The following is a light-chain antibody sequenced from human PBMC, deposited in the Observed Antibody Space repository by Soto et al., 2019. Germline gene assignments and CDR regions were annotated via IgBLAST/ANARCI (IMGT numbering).Light chain of an antibody. V-gene: IGLV2-14*01. Sequence: QSALTQPASVSGSPGQSITISCTGTSSDVGDYNYVSWYQQHPGKAPKLMIYDVSNRPSGVSNRFSGSKSGNTASLTISGLQAEDEADYFCSSYTISSTPLVFGGGTKLTVL. CDR2: DVS. CDR1: SSDVGDYNY. CDR3: SSYTISSTPLV. J-gene: IGLJ2*01.